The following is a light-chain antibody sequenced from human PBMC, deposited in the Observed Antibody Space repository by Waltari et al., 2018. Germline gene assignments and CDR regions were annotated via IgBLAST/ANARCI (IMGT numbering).Light chain of an antibody. V-gene: IGLV2-23*02. J-gene: IGLJ1*01. CDR3: CSYVARSFYV. CDR2: EVS. Sequence: QSALTQPASVSGSPGQSITISCLGTSSDVGSYDLLSWYQQHPGKAPKLLIYEVSKWPSGVSTRFSGSKSGTTASLTISGLQAEDEADYYCCSYVARSFYVFGTGTKVTV. CDR1: SSDVGSYDL.